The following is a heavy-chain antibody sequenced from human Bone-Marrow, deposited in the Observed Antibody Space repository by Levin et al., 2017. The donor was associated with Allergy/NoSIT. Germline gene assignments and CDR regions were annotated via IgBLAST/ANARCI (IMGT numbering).Heavy chain of an antibody. CDR3: TRVYCSSTSCYAVYFQH. CDR1: GFTFDNFA. D-gene: IGHD2-2*01. V-gene: IGHV3-49*04. J-gene: IGHJ1*01. Sequence: GGSLRLSCTASGFTFDNFAMTWVRQAPGKGLEWVGFIRSKAYGGTTEYAASVKGRFTISTDESKSIAYLQMNSLKTEDTAVYYCTRVYCSSTSCYAVYFQHWGQGTLVTVSS. CDR2: IRSKAYGGTT.